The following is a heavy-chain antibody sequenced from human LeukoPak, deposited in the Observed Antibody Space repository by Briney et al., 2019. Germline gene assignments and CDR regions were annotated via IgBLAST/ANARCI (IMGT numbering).Heavy chain of an antibody. CDR2: INPSGGST. Sequence: ASVKVSCKASGYTFTSYDMHWVRQAPGQGLEWMGIINPSGGSTSYAQKFQGRVTMTRDTSTSTVYMELSSLRSEDTAVYYCAILDYYDSSGYHLGGYFDYWGQGTLVTDAS. CDR1: GYTFTSYD. D-gene: IGHD3-22*01. CDR3: AILDYYDSSGYHLGGYFDY. J-gene: IGHJ4*02. V-gene: IGHV1-46*01.